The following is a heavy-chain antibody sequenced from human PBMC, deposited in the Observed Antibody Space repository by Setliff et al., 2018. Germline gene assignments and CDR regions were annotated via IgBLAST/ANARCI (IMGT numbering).Heavy chain of an antibody. CDR3: VRDSVGYSYGYYFDY. V-gene: IGHV3-30*03. CDR2: VSFDGRNK. J-gene: IGHJ4*02. Sequence: SLRLSCGASGFIFSNFGMHWVRQAPGKGLEWVAAVSFDGRNKYYEDSVKGRFTISRDNAKNSLFLQMNILEVEDTAVYYCVRDSVGYSYGYYFDYWGQGTLVTVSS. CDR1: GFIFSNFG. D-gene: IGHD5-18*01.